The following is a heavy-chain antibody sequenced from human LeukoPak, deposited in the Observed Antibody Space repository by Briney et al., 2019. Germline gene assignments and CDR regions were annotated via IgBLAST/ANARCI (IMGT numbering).Heavy chain of an antibody. J-gene: IGHJ4*02. Sequence: GASVKVSCKASGYTFTSYYMHWVRQAPGQGLEWMGIINPSGGSTSYAQKFQGRVTMTRDTSTCTVYMELSSLRSEDTAVYYCARDSGGTTGREYFDYWGQGTLVTVSS. CDR3: ARDSGGTTGREYFDY. D-gene: IGHD4-17*01. V-gene: IGHV1-46*01. CDR2: INPSGGST. CDR1: GYTFTSYY.